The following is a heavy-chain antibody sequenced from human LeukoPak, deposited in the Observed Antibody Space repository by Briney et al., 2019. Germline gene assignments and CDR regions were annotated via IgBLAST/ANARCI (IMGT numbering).Heavy chain of an antibody. Sequence: SETLSLTCTVSGGSISSSSYYWGWIRQPPGKGLEWIGSIYYSGSTYYNPSLKSRVTISVDTSKNQFSLKLSSVTAADTAVYYCAGPSLYSSGWPPNWFDPWGQGTLVTVSS. D-gene: IGHD6-19*01. CDR3: AGPSLYSSGWPPNWFDP. CDR1: GGSISSSSYY. CDR2: IYYSGST. V-gene: IGHV4-39*01. J-gene: IGHJ5*02.